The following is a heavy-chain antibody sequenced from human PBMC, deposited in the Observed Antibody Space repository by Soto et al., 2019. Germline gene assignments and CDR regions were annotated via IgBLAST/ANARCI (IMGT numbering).Heavy chain of an antibody. D-gene: IGHD6-13*01. V-gene: IGHV4-39*01. CDR3: ARLSNEYSSRWLHFAY. CDR1: GGSVSSTRYY. J-gene: IGHJ4*01. CDR2: IYYTGST. Sequence: SETLSLTCTVSGGSVSSTRYYWDWIRQPPGKGLEWIGNIYYTGSTYYSPSLKSRVTISVDTSKNQFSLKLSSVTAADTAVYYCARLSNEYSSRWLHFAYWGHGTLVPVSS.